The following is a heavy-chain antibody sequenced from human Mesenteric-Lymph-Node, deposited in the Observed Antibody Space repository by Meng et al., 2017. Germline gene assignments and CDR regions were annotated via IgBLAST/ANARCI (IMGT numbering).Heavy chain of an antibody. CDR2: IYYSGST. Sequence: GQLQGSGPGLVKPSQTRSLTCTVSGGSISSGGFYWSWIRQHPGKGLEWIGCIYYSGSTYYNPSLKGRVTISVDTSKNQFSLNLSSVTAADTAVYYCARGQRSYSGSYPEWFDPWGQGTLVTVSS. CDR1: GGSISSGGFY. CDR3: ARGQRSYSGSYPEWFDP. J-gene: IGHJ5*02. D-gene: IGHD1-26*01. V-gene: IGHV4-30-4*08.